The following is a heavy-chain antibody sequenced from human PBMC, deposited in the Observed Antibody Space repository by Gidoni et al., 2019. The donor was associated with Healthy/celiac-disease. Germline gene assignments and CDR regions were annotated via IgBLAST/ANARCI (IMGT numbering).Heavy chain of an antibody. V-gene: IGHV3-11*06. CDR1: GSTLSDYY. Sequence: QVQQVESGGGLVKPGGSLRLSCAASGSTLSDYYMSWIRKAQGKGLECVSYISSSSSYTNYADSVKGRFTISRDNAKNSLYLQMNSLGAGDTAVYYWARANYYYDSSGYPNWFDPWGQGTLVTVSS. J-gene: IGHJ5*02. CDR3: ARANYYYDSSGYPNWFDP. CDR2: ISSSSSYT. D-gene: IGHD3-22*01.